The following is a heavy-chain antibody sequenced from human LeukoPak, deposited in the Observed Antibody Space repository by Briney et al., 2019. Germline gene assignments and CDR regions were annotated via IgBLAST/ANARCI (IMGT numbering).Heavy chain of an antibody. Sequence: PSETLSLTCSVSGGSITTFYWSWIRQSPGKGLEWIGYMYYRGNTNYNPSLKSRVTISPDTSRNELSLRLNSVTPADTAIYYCARGGGDFDFWSQGVLVTVSS. D-gene: IGHD3-16*01. CDR2: MYYRGNT. CDR3: ARGGGDFDF. CDR1: GGSITTFY. V-gene: IGHV4-59*01. J-gene: IGHJ4*01.